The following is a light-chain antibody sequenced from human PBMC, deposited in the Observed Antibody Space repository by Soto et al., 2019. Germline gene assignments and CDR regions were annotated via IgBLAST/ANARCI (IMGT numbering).Light chain of an antibody. Sequence: EIVLTQSPGTLSLSPGERATLSCRASQSVSSSHLAWYQQKPGQAPRLLIYDASSRATGIPDRFSGSGTGTDFTLTISRLEPEDFAVYYCQQYGSSPITFGPGTTMDIK. V-gene: IGKV3-20*01. CDR1: QSVSSSH. CDR2: DAS. CDR3: QQYGSSPIT. J-gene: IGKJ3*01.